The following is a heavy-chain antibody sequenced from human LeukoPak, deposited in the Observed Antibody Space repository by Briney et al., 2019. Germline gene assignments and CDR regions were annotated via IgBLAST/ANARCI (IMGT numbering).Heavy chain of an antibody. Sequence: ASVKVSCKASGSTFTSYYMHWVRQAPGQGLEWMGIINPSGGSTSYAQKFQGRVTMTRDTSTSTVYMELSSLRSEDTAVYYCASGGGSPGRAFDIWGQGTMVTVSS. J-gene: IGHJ3*02. D-gene: IGHD2-15*01. CDR1: GSTFTSYY. CDR2: INPSGGST. V-gene: IGHV1-46*01. CDR3: ASGGGSPGRAFDI.